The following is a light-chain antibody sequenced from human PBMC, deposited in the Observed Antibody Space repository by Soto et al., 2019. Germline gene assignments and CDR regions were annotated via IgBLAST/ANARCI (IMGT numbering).Light chain of an antibody. Sequence: QSVLTQPASVSGSPGQSITISCTGTSSDVGGYNYVSWYQQHPGKAPKLMIYEVSNRPSGVSNRFSDSKSGNTASLTISGRQAEDEADYYFSSFTSSSTFVFGTGTKLTVL. CDR3: SSFTSSSTFV. J-gene: IGLJ1*01. CDR1: SSDVGGYNY. V-gene: IGLV2-14*01. CDR2: EVS.